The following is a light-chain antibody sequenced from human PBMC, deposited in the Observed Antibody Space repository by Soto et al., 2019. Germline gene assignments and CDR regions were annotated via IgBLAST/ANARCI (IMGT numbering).Light chain of an antibody. V-gene: IGKV1-39*01. J-gene: IGKJ3*01. CDR1: QSINIF. Sequence: DIQMTQSPSSLSASVGDRVTIACRASQSINIFLNWYQQKPGKAPTLLIYGASSLQSGVPSRFSAAGSGTDFNLSITSLQPEDFGTYYCQQSSGGPPFTFGPGTTVDIK. CDR2: GAS. CDR3: QQSSGGPPFT.